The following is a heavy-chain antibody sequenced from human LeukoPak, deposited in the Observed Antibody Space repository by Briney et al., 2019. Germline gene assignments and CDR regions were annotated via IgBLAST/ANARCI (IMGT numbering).Heavy chain of an antibody. J-gene: IGHJ4*02. D-gene: IGHD3-10*01. Sequence: PGGSLRLSCAASGFTFSSYWMSWVRQAPGKGLEWLANMKHDGSEKYYVDSVKGRFTISRDNAKNSMYLQMNSLRAEDTALYHCARDRFCDYWGQGTLVTVSS. V-gene: IGHV3-7*01. CDR2: MKHDGSEK. CDR1: GFTFSSYW. CDR3: ARDRFCDY.